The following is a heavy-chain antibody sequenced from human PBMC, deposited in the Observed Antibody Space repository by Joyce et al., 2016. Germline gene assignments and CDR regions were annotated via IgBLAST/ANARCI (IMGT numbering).Heavy chain of an antibody. CDR3: ARDKAEGSGTFFAYYFDY. Sequence: EVQLIQSGGGVVQPGRSLRLTCAASGFTFDDFALHWVRLPPGKGLQWVAIVSWDGKNIHYLGSVKGRFTISRDNAKNSLFLQMDSLRPEDTALYYCARDKAEGSGTFFAYYFDYWGQGSLVTVS. V-gene: IGHV3-9*01. CDR1: GFTFDDFA. CDR2: VSWDGKNI. J-gene: IGHJ4*02. D-gene: IGHD3-10*01.